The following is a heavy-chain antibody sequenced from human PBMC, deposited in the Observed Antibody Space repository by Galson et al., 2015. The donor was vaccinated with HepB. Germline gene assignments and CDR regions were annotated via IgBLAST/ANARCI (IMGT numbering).Heavy chain of an antibody. Sequence: SLRLPCEAFGFTFSSFGMHGVRRAPGKGLGWVEVLSYVGSNKYYADSVKGRFTISRDNSKNTLYLQMNSLRAEDTAVYYCAKPSRQLWTTDFGYWGQGTLVTVSS. CDR2: LSYVGSNK. J-gene: IGHJ4*02. CDR3: AKPSRQLWTTDFGY. V-gene: IGHV3-30*18. D-gene: IGHD5-18*01. CDR1: GFTFSSFG.